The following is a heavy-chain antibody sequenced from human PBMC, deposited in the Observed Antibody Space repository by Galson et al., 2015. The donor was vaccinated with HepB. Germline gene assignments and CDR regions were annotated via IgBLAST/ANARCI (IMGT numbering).Heavy chain of an antibody. D-gene: IGHD1-1*01. CDR1: GFSFSRFG. V-gene: IGHV3-33*01. CDR2: IWHDGTNQ. J-gene: IGHJ4*02. CDR3: VREGHTAATTFDF. Sequence: SLRLSCAASGFSFSRFGMHWVRQTPDKRLEWLAVIWHDGTNQYYADSVEGRFTISRDNSKNTLFLQMNSLRAEDTALYYCVREGHTAATTFDFWGQGTLVIVSS.